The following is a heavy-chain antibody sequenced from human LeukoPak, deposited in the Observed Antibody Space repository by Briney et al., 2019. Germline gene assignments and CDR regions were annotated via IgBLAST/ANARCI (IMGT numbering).Heavy chain of an antibody. Sequence: GGSLRLSCAASGFTFSSDWMHWVRQGPGKGLVGVSRINPDGSVTSHADSVRGRFTISRDNAKNTLYLQMNSLRVEDTAVYYCARDSGSGSYSGYWGLGTLVTVSS. CDR1: GFTFSSDW. V-gene: IGHV3-74*01. J-gene: IGHJ4*02. CDR2: INPDGSVT. D-gene: IGHD3-10*01. CDR3: ARDSGSGSYSGY.